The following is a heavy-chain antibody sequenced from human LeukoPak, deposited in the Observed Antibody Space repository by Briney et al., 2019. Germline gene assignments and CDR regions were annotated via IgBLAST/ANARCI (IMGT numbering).Heavy chain of an antibody. CDR1: GFTFSSYG. CDR3: AKLAVAGHYYYYMDV. J-gene: IGHJ6*03. D-gene: IGHD6-19*01. CDR2: IRYDGSNK. V-gene: IGHV3-30*02. Sequence: GGSLRLSCAASGFTFSSYGMHWVRQAPGKGLEWVAFIRYDGSNKYYADSVKGRFTISRDNSKNTLYLQMNSLRAEDTAVYYCAKLAVAGHYYYYMDVWGKGTTVTVSS.